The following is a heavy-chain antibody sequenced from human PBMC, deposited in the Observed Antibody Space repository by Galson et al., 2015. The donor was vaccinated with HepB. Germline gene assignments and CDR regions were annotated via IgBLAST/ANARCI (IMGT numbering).Heavy chain of an antibody. J-gene: IGHJ3*02. V-gene: IGHV3-23*01. D-gene: IGHD2-2*02. CDR1: GFTFRSHA. CDR2: ISGSGGSV. CDR3: AKTLRNCSSISCYTLDAFDI. Sequence: SLRLSCAASGFTFRSHAMSWVRQAPGKGLEWLSAISGSGGSVYYADPVKGRFTISRDNFKNILYLHMNSLRAEDTALYYCAKTLRNCSSISCYTLDAFDIWGQGTMVTVSS.